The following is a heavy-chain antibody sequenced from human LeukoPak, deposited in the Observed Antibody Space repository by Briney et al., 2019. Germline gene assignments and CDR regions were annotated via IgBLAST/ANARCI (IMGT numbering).Heavy chain of an antibody. D-gene: IGHD6-13*01. CDR1: GGSFSGYY. J-gene: IGHJ5*02. V-gene: IGHV4-34*01. CDR3: ARVIAAAGVRFDP. Sequence: SETLSLTCAVYGGSFSGYYWSWIRQPPGKGLEWIGEINHSGSTNYNPSLKSRVTISVDTSKNQFSLKLSSVTAADTAVYYCARVIAAAGVRFDPWGQGTLVTVSS. CDR2: INHSGST.